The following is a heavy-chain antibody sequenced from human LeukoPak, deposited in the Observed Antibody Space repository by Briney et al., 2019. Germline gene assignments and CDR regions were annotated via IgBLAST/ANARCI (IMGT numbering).Heavy chain of an antibody. CDR1: GGTFSGYY. J-gene: IGHJ6*03. CDR2: SNDSGGT. CDR3: ARLSVIVAAALEYYYYYMDV. Sequence: SETLSLTCAVYGGTFSGYYWSWIRQPPGKRLEWVGESNDSGGTNYNPSLKSRVTISADKSKNQVSLKLTSVTAADTAVYYCARLSVIVAAALEYYYYYMDVWGQGTTVTVSS. V-gene: IGHV4-34*01. D-gene: IGHD1-26*01.